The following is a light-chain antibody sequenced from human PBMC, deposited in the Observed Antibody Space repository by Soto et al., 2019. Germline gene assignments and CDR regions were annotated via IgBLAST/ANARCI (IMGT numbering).Light chain of an antibody. CDR2: AAS. CDR1: QGISSY. CDR3: PQLNSYPLP. J-gene: IGKJ5*01. V-gene: IGKV1-9*01. Sequence: IQITQAPWSLCASVGDRVTITCRASQGISSYLAWYQQKPGKAPKLLIYAASTLQSGVPSRFSGSGSGTEFTLTISSLQPEDFATYYCPQLNSYPLPFGQGTRPEIK.